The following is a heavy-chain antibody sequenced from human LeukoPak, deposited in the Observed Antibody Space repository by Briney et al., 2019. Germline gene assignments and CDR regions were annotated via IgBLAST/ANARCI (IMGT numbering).Heavy chain of an antibody. Sequence: SETLSLTCAVSGGSISSGGYSWRWIRQPPGKGLEWIGYIYHSGSTYYNPSLKSRVTISVDRSKNQFSLKLNSVTAADTAVYYCARGGEPNYYDSSGYYYPFDYWGQGTLVTVSS. CDR1: GGSISSGGYS. J-gene: IGHJ4*02. CDR3: ARGGEPNYYDSSGYYYPFDY. V-gene: IGHV4-30-2*01. D-gene: IGHD3-22*01. CDR2: IYHSGST.